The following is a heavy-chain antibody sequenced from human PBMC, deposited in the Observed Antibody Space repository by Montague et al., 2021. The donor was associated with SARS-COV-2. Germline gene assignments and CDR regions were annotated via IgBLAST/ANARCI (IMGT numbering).Heavy chain of an antibody. Sequence: CAISGDSVSSNIATWNWIRQSPSRGLERLGRTHYRSKWYNDYAVSVKSRVIINPDTSNNRISLQLNSVTPEGTAVYYCARAYCGGDCYFYWYFDLWGRGTLVTVSS. V-gene: IGHV6-1*01. CDR2: THYRSKWYN. CDR3: ARAYCGGDCYFYWYFDL. J-gene: IGHJ2*01. CDR1: GDSVSSNIAT. D-gene: IGHD2-21*02.